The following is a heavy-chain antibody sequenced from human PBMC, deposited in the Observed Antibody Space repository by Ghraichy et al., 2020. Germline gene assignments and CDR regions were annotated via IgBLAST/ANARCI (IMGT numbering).Heavy chain of an antibody. V-gene: IGHV4-34*01. D-gene: IGHD3-22*01. CDR3: ARGEFGGRYYYDSSGYSLYGMDV. J-gene: IGHJ6*02. CDR1: GGSFSGYY. Sequence: SESLSLTCAVYGGSFSGYYWSWIRQPPGKGLEWIGEINHSGSTNYNPSLKSRVTISVDTSKNQFSLKLSSVTAADTAVYYCARGEFGGRYYYDSSGYSLYGMDVWGQGTTVTVSS. CDR2: INHSGST.